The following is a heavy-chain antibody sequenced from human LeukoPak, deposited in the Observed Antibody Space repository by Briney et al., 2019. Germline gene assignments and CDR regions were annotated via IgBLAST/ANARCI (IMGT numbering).Heavy chain of an antibody. CDR1: GDSISSYY. Sequence: SETLSLTCTVSGDSISSYYWSWVRQPPGKGLEWIGYIYYSGSTNYNPSLKSRVTISVDTSKNQFSLKLSSVTAADTAVYYCARARSDLDAFDIWGQGTMVTVSS. J-gene: IGHJ3*02. V-gene: IGHV4-59*01. D-gene: IGHD1-26*01. CDR2: IYYSGST. CDR3: ARARSDLDAFDI.